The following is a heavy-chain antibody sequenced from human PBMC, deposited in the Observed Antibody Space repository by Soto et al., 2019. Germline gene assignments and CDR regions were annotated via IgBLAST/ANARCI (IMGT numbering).Heavy chain of an antibody. CDR1: VYIFTCYY. CDR3: AREVSYFDTRGFDH. D-gene: IGHD3-22*01. CDR2: INTNSDVT. V-gene: IGHV1-2*02. Sequence: XSVKVSCKASVYIFTCYYLHWVRQAPGQGLEWMGWINTNSDVTNYAQNFQGRVTMTRDTSTSTAYMELSRLTSDDTAVYYCAREVSYFDTRGFDHWGQGTLVTVSS. J-gene: IGHJ5*02.